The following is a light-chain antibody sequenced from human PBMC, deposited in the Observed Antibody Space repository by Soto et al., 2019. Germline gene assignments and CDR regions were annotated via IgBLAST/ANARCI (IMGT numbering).Light chain of an antibody. Sequence: EIVLTQSPATLSLSPGERATLSCRASQSVSSYLAWYQQKPGQAPRLLIYDASNRATGIPARFSGSGSGTDFTLTISSLEPEDFAVYYCQQRINWPPITFGQGTRLENK. CDR1: QSVSSY. J-gene: IGKJ5*01. V-gene: IGKV3-11*01. CDR2: DAS. CDR3: QQRINWPPIT.